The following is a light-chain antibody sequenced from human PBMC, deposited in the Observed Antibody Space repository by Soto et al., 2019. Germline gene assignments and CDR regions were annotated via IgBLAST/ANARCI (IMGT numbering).Light chain of an antibody. CDR2: TTN. CDR3: AAWDDSLIGHV. Sequence: QSVLTQPHSASGTPGQRVTISCSGSSSNIGTSSVHWFQQLPGTAPKLLISTTNQRPSGVPERFSGSKSGTSASLAISGLQSEDEADYYCAAWDDSLIGHVCGPGPKVPVL. J-gene: IGLJ1*01. CDR1: SSNIGTSS. V-gene: IGLV1-44*01.